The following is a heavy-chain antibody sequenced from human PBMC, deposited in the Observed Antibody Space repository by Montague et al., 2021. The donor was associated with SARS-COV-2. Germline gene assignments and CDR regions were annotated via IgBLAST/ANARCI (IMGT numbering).Heavy chain of an antibody. CDR2: IDQGGAT. V-gene: IGHV4-34*01. CDR3: ARDQGYNWNYYYYYGMDV. D-gene: IGHD1-20*01. J-gene: IGHJ6*02. CDR1: GGSFNNYY. Sequence: SETLSLTCAVYGGSFNNYYWSWIRQAPGKGLEWIGEIDQGGATNYSPSLRSRLVLSVDTSKNQFSLKLSSVTAADTAVYYCARDQGYNWNYYYYYGMDVWGQGTTVTVSS.